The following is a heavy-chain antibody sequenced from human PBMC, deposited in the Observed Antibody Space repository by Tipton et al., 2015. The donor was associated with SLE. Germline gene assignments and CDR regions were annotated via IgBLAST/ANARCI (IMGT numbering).Heavy chain of an antibody. CDR3: ARINDFTYYFDY. CDR2: IFYSGNT. CDR1: GGSISSGSYY. V-gene: IGHV4-61*01. Sequence: TLSLTCTVSGGSISSGSYYWSWIRQPPGKGLEWIGSIFYSGNTNYNPSLKSRVTISVDTSKNQFSLKLTSVTAADTAVYYCARINDFTYYFDYWGQGTLVTVSS. J-gene: IGHJ4*02. D-gene: IGHD3-3*01.